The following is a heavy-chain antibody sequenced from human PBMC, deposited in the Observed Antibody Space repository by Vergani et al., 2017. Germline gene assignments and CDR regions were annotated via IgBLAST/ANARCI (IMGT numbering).Heavy chain of an antibody. CDR1: GHSLRSGDF. D-gene: IGHD2-21*01. Sequence: QVQVQESGPALAKPSETLSLSCAVSGHSLRSGDFWGWIRQPPGKGLEWIGSMHQSGNTYYNPSLKSRVTISVDTSKNQYSLKLNSLTAADTAVYYCARSYCGGDCYSPPFYYYYYYMDVWGKGTTVTVSS. V-gene: IGHV4-38-2*01. CDR2: MHQSGNT. CDR3: ARSYCGGDCYSPPFYYYYYYMDV. J-gene: IGHJ6*03.